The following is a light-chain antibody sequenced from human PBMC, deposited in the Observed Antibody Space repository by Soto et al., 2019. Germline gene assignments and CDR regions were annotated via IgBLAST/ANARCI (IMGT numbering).Light chain of an antibody. Sequence: VLTQSPGTLSLSPGERATLSCRASQSVSSSYLAWYQQKPGQAPRLLIYGTSSRATAIPDRFSGSGSGTDFTLTISRLEPEDFAVYYCQQYGSSSWTFGQGTKV. CDR3: QQYGSSSWT. V-gene: IGKV3-20*01. CDR1: QSVSSSY. J-gene: IGKJ1*01. CDR2: GTS.